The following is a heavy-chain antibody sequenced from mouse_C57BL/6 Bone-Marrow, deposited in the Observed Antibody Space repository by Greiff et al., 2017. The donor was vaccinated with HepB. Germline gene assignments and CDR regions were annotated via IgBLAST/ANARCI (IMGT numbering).Heavy chain of an antibody. J-gene: IGHJ3*01. Sequence: EVQLVESGAELVRPGASVKLSCTASGFNIKDDYMHWVKQRPEQGLEWIGWIDPENGDTEYASKFQGKATITADTSSNTAYLQLSSLTSEDTAVYYCTTEGSNPPFAYWGQGTLVTVSA. CDR1: GFNIKDDY. CDR3: TTEGSNPPFAY. D-gene: IGHD1-1*01. CDR2: IDPENGDT. V-gene: IGHV14-4*01.